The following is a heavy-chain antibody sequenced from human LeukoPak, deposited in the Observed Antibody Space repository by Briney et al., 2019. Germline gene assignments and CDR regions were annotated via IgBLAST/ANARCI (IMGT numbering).Heavy chain of an antibody. CDR2: ITNDGSST. CDR3: ARGGSTYFQH. V-gene: IGHV3-74*01. Sequence: PGGSLRLSCAASGLTFSSHWMHWVRQAPGKGLVWVSRITNDGSSTTYADSVKGRFTISRDNAKNMLYLQVNSLRAEDTAVYYCARGGSTYFQHWGQGTLVTVSS. CDR1: GLTFSSHW. D-gene: IGHD5/OR15-5a*01. J-gene: IGHJ1*01.